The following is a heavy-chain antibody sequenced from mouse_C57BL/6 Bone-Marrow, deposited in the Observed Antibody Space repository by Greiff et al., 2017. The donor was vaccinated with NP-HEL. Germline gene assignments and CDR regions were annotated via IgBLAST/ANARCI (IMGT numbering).Heavy chain of an antibody. J-gene: IGHJ4*01. CDR2: IYPGSGST. Sequence: VQLQQPGAELVKPGASVKMSCKASGYTFTSYWITWVKQRPGQGLEWIGDIYPGSGSTNYNEKFKSKATLTVDTSSSTAYMQLSSLTSEDSAVYYCARDQGTAQANYAMDYWGQGTSVTVSS. V-gene: IGHV1-55*01. CDR3: ARDQGTAQANYAMDY. D-gene: IGHD3-2*02. CDR1: GYTFTSYW.